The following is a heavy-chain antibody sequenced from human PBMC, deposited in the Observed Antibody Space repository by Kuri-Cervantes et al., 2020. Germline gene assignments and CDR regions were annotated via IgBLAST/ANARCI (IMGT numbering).Heavy chain of an antibody. J-gene: IGHJ6*03. V-gene: IGHV4-34*01. CDR3: ARSILAKYVDV. CDR1: GFTFTTYS. Sequence: GSLRLSCAASGFTFTTYSMNWIRQPPGKGLEWIGEINHSGSTNYNPSLKSRVIISLDSSKNQFSLKLSSVTAADTAVYYCARSILAKYVDVWGKGTTVTVSS. D-gene: IGHD2-21*01. CDR2: INHSGST.